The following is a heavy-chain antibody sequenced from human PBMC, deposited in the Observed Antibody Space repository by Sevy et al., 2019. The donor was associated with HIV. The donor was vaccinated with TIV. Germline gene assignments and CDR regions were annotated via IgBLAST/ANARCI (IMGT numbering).Heavy chain of an antibody. CDR1: GFTFSRYS. J-gene: IGHJ6*02. CDR2: TSSNSAAI. D-gene: IGHD2-21*02. V-gene: IGHV3-48*02. CDR3: ARGPDCGGDCDVGFYYPLDA. Sequence: GGSLRLSCAASGFTFSRYSMNWVRQAPGKGLEWISYTSSNSAAIYYPDSVKGRFTISRDNANSALFLEMNSLRDDDTAVYYFARGPDCGGDCDVGFYYPLDAWGQGTTVTVSS.